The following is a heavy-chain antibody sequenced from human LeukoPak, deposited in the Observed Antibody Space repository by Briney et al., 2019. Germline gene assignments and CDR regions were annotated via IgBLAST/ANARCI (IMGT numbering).Heavy chain of an antibody. CDR3: TTDLGPGNYYYAMDV. J-gene: IGHJ6*02. Sequence: GGSLRLSCAASGLTFSNAWMNWDRQAPGKGLEWGGRIKRKTDGGTTDYAAPVKGRLTISRDDSKSTLYLQMSSLKTEDTAVYYGTTDLGPGNYYYAMDVWGQGTTVTVSS. CDR1: GLTFSNAW. CDR2: IKRKTDGGTT. V-gene: IGHV3-15*01.